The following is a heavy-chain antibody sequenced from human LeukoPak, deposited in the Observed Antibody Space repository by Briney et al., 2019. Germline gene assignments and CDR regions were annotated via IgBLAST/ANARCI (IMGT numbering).Heavy chain of an antibody. J-gene: IGHJ4*02. CDR2: IYYSGST. V-gene: IGHV4-39*01. CDR3: ARFDDSSGYYYSFADY. D-gene: IGHD3-22*01. CDR1: GGSISSSSYY. Sequence: SETLSLTCTVSGGSISSSSYYWGWIRQPPGKGLEWIGSIYYSGSTYYNPSLRSRVTTPVDTSKNQFSLKLSSVTAADTAVYYCARFDDSSGYYYSFADYWGQGTLATVSS.